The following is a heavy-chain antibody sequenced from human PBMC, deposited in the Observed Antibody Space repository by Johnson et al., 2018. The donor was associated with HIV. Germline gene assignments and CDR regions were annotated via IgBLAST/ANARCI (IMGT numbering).Heavy chain of an antibody. J-gene: IGHJ3*02. CDR3: VRGDGVTSAFDI. CDR1: GFTFNDYD. D-gene: IGHD2-21*02. Sequence: MQLVESGGGVARPGGSLRLSCAASGFTFNDYDMSWVRQVPGKGLEWVSGINWNGGGTGYADSVKGRFTISRDNAKKSPYLQMNSLGAEDTAVYYCVRGDGVTSAFDIWGQGTMVTVSS. CDR2: INWNGGGT. V-gene: IGHV3-20*04.